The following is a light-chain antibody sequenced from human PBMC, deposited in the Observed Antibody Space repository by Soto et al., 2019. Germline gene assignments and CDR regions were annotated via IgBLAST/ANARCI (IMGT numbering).Light chain of an antibody. J-gene: IGLJ2*01. CDR2: ENN. V-gene: IGLV1-51*02. CDR3: GAWETRLSVVV. CDR1: SSNIGNNY. Sequence: QSALTQPPSVSAAPGQKVTISCSGSSSNIGNNYVSWYQQLPGTAPKLLIYENNKRPSGIPDRFSGSKSGTSATLGITGLQTGDEADYYCGAWETRLSVVVFGGGTKLTVL.